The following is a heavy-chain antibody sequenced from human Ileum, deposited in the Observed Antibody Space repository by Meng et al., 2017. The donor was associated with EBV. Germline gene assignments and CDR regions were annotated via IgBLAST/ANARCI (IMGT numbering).Heavy chain of an antibody. J-gene: IGHJ4*02. Sequence: QIPLNESAPRLVKPTQPIPLTCSFSGFSFITNGVCVGWIRQPPGKALEWLALIYYDDYQRYIPSLKTRLTISRVTSKSQVVLAMTTMDPVDTATYYCAHKPSGEDFFDYWGQGTLVTVSS. CDR3: AHKPSGEDFFDY. CDR1: GFSFITNGVC. CDR2: IYYDDYQ. D-gene: IGHD3-16*01. V-gene: IGHV2-5*02.